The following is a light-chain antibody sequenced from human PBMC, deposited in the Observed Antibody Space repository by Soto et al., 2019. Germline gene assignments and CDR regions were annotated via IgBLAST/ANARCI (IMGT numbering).Light chain of an antibody. CDR2: HAS. Sequence: IQLTQSPSTLPASVGDRVTLTCRASQSISNWLAWYQQKPGTAPKLLIYHASILETAVPSRFSGNGSGSEFTLTISSLQPGDFATYYCQQYNSYSFGQGSRVEIK. CDR3: QQYNSYS. CDR1: QSISNW. J-gene: IGKJ1*01. V-gene: IGKV1-5*01.